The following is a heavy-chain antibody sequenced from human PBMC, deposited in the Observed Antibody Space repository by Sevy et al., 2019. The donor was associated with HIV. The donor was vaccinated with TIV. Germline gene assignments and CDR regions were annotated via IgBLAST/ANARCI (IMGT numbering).Heavy chain of an antibody. CDR1: GDTFTNNY. J-gene: IGHJ4*02. CDR2: SDPSGGNA. CDR3: VRADPDQHFDS. Sequence: ASVKVSCKVSGDTFTNNYIHWVRQAPGQGLEWMGISDPSGGNASYAQKFQGRLTMVRDTSTSTLYMDLSSLRSEDTALYYCVRADPDQHFDSWGQGTLVTVSS. V-gene: IGHV1-46*01.